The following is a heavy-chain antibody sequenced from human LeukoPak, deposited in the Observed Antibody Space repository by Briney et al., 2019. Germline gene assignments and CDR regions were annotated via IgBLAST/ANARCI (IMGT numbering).Heavy chain of an antibody. CDR2: ISDSGSIT. CDR1: GFAFSSLA. V-gene: IGHV3-23*01. CDR3: ARAPMSYDSSGFGGAFDI. D-gene: IGHD3-22*01. Sequence: GGSLRLSCAASGFAFSSLAMGWVRQAPGKGLEWVSVISDSGSITYYADSVKGRFTISRDNSKNTMYLQMNSLRAEDTAMYYCARAPMSYDSSGFGGAFDIWGQGTMVTVSS. J-gene: IGHJ3*02.